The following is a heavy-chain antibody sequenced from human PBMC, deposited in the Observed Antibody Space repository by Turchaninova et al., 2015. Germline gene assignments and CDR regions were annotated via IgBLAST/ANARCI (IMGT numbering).Heavy chain of an antibody. CDR3: ARGAVVTAIRGAFDV. CDR2: IYHSGSP. CDR1: AYSISSGYF. D-gene: IGHD2-21*02. V-gene: IGHV4-38-2*01. J-gene: IGHJ3*01. Sequence: VQLQESGPGLVAPSETLCPTGVVSAYSISSGYFWGWILQPPGKGREWIGSIYHSGSPFYNPSLQSRVTISVDTSKNQFSLKLSSVTAADTAVYYCARGAVVTAIRGAFDVWGQGTLVTVAS.